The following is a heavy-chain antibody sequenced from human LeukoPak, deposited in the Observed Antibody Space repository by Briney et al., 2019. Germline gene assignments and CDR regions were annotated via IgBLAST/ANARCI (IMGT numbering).Heavy chain of an antibody. V-gene: IGHV1-2*02. CDR2: INPNIGGT. CDR1: GYTFTVYY. CDR3: ARDRIAAAGFDP. Sequence: ASVRVSFTASGYTFTVYYMHWVRQAPGQGLEWMGWINPNIGGTNYAQKFQGRVTMTRHTSINTAYMELNRLRSDDTAVYYCARDRIAAAGFDPWGQGTLVTVSS. J-gene: IGHJ5*02. D-gene: IGHD6-13*01.